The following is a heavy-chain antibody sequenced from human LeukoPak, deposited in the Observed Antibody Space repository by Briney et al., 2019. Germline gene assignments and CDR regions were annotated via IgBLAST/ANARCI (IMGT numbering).Heavy chain of an antibody. D-gene: IGHD4-17*01. Sequence: GGSLRLSCAASGFTFSSYGMHWVRQAPGKGLEWVAFIRYDGSNKYYADSVKGRFTISRDNSKNTLYLQMNSLRAEDTAVYYCAKDWKSYGDDGDAFDIWGQGTMVTVSS. CDR2: IRYDGSNK. CDR3: AKDWKSYGDDGDAFDI. V-gene: IGHV3-30*02. CDR1: GFTFSSYG. J-gene: IGHJ3*02.